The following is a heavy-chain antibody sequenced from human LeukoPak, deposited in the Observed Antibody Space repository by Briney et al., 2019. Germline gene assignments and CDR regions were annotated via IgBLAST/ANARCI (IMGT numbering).Heavy chain of an antibody. CDR2: IKQDGSDK. CDR1: GITLSNYW. D-gene: IGHD5-18*01. Sequence: GGSLRLSCAASGITLSNYWMSGVRQAPGKGLAWVANIKQDGSDKYYVDSVKGRFTISRDNARNSLYLQMNNVRAEDTAVYYCAREKGYVFDYWGQGTLVTVSS. CDR3: AREKGYVFDY. J-gene: IGHJ4*02. V-gene: IGHV3-7*01.